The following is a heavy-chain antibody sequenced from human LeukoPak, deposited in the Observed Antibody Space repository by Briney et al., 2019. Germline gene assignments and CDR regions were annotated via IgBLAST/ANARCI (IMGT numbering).Heavy chain of an antibody. CDR2: INHSGST. CDR3: ARGLEAAAGIYFDY. CDR1: GGSFSGYY. Sequence: SETLSLTCAVHGGSFSGYYWSWIRQPPGKGLEWIGEINHSGSTNYNPSLKSRVTISVDTSKNQFSLKLSSVTAADTAVYYCARGLEAAAGIYFDYWGQGTLVTVSS. V-gene: IGHV4-34*01. D-gene: IGHD6-13*01. J-gene: IGHJ4*02.